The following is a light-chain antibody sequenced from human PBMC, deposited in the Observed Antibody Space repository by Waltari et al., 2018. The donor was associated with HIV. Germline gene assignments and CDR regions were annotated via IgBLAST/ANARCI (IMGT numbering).Light chain of an antibody. V-gene: IGKV1-5*03. CDR3: QHYNSYTALT. CDR1: QSVSTW. J-gene: IGKJ4*01. CDR2: KAS. Sequence: DIQMTQSPSTLSASVGDRVTITCRDSQSVSTWLAWYQHKPGSAPKLLIYKASTLVSGVPSRFSGDGSGTEFTLTISSLQPEDFATYFCQHYNSYTALTFGGGTMVEIK.